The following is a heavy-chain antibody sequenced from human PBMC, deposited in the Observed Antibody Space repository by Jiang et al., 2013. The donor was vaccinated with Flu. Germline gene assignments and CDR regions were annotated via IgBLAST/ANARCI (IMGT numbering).Heavy chain of an antibody. CDR1: NGSISSYY. V-gene: IGHV4-59*01. CDR3: TRGGPTVTSYSSFDS. J-gene: IGHJ4*02. CDR2: IYYSGST. Sequence: GPGLVKPSETLSLTCTVSNGSISSYYWSWLRQPPGEGLEWIGYIYYSGSTNYNSSLKSRVTISVDTSDNQFSLKLTSVTAADTAIYYCTRGGPTVTSYSSFDSWGQGTLVTVSS. D-gene: IGHD4-17*01.